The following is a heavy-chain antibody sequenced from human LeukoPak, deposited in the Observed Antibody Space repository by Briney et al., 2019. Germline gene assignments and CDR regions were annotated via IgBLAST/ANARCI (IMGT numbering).Heavy chain of an antibody. CDR1: NGSISSDTYF. V-gene: IGHV4-61*02. J-gene: IGHJ4*02. D-gene: IGHD6-19*01. CDR3: ARDRGIAVAGGTSEY. Sequence: PSQTLSLTCTVSNGSISSDTYFWSWIRQPAGKGLEWIGRMSSSGISTYSPSLKSRVTISIDTSRNQFSMNLNSVTAADTAVYYCARDRGIAVAGGTSEYWGQGTLVTVSS. CDR2: MSSSGIS.